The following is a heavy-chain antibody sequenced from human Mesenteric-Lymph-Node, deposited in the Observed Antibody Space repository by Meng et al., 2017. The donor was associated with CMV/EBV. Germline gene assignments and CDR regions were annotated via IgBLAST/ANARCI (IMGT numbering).Heavy chain of an antibody. V-gene: IGHV4-30-2*01. CDR1: GGSIASGGYS. J-gene: IGHJ5*02. CDR3: ARGWRVQTNWFDP. D-gene: IGHD1-1*01. Sequence: SGGSIASGGYSWNWIRQAPGKGLEWIGYIYYSGNTYYNPSLKSRFTISLDASKNQFSLRLNSVTAADTAVYYCARGWRVQTNWFDPWGQGTLVTVSS. CDR2: IYYSGNT.